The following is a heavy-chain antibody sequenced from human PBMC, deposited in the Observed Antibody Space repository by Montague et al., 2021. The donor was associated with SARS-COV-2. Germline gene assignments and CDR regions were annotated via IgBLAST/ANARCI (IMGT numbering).Heavy chain of an antibody. Sequence: SETLSLTCTVSRDSISSHNYFWAWIRQPPGKGLEWIGSVGYSGLTFYNPSLESRVTISVDTSKKQFSLKLNSVTAADTAVYYCAKDGGALAWGAFDLWGQGTMVTVSS. D-gene: IGHD3-16*01. CDR3: AKDGGALAWGAFDL. V-gene: IGHV4-39*07. CDR1: RDSISSHNYF. J-gene: IGHJ3*01. CDR2: VGYSGLT.